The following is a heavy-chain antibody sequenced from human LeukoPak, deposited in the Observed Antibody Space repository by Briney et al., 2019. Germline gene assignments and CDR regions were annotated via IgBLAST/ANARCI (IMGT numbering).Heavy chain of an antibody. V-gene: IGHV4-30-2*01. CDR3: ARGAKPDY. CDR1: GGSISSGGYS. CDR2: IYHSGST. D-gene: IGHD1-14*01. Sequence: SQTLSLTCAVSGGSISSGGYSWSWLRQPPGKGLEWIGYIYHSGSTYYNPSLKSRVTISVDRSKNQFSLKLSSVTAADTAVYYCARGAKPDYWGQGTLVTVSS. J-gene: IGHJ4*02.